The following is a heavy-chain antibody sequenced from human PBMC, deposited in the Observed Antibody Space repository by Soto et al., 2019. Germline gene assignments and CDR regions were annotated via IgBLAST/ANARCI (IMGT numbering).Heavy chain of an antibody. CDR1: GGSISGYY. V-gene: IGHV4-59*01. D-gene: IGHD5-12*01. Sequence: SETLSLTCTVSGGSISGYYWSWIRQPPGKGLEWIGYIYYSGSTNYNPSLKSRVTISVDTSKNQFSLKLSSVTAADTAVYYCARDPIGYGGWFDPWGQGTSVTVSS. J-gene: IGHJ5*02. CDR2: IYYSGST. CDR3: ARDPIGYGGWFDP.